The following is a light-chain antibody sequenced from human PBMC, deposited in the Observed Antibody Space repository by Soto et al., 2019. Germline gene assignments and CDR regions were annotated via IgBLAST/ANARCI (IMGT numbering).Light chain of an antibody. Sequence: EIVLTQSPGTLSLSPGERATLSCRASQSISSTYLAWYQQKPGQAPRLLIYDASSRATGIPDRFSGSGSGTDFTLTISSLQSEDFAVYYCQHYKTWPLAFGGGTKVEIK. CDR1: QSISSTY. V-gene: IGKV3-20*01. CDR2: DAS. J-gene: IGKJ4*01. CDR3: QHYKTWPLA.